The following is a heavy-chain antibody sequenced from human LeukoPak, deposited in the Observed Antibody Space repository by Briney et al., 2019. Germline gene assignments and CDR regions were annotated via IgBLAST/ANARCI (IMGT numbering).Heavy chain of an antibody. V-gene: IGHV1-18*01. CDR3: ARSDYGNNWFDP. J-gene: IGHJ5*02. Sequence: GASVKVSCKASGYTFTSYGISWVRQAPGQGLEWMGWISAYNGNANYAQKLQGRVTMTTDTSTSTAYMELISLRSEDTAVYYCARSDYGNNWFDPWGQGTLVTVSS. CDR2: ISAYNGNA. D-gene: IGHD4-17*01. CDR1: GYTFTSYG.